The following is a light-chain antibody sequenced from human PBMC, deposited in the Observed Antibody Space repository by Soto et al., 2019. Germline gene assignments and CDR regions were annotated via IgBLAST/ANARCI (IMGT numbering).Light chain of an antibody. CDR1: SSDVGAYDY. Sequence: QSALTQPASVSGSPGQSITISCTGTSSDVGAYDYVSWYQQHPGELPKLMIFDVSDRPSGVSNRFSGSKSGNTASLTISELQAEDEADYYCSSFTTSTSYVFGTGTKLTVL. CDR3: SSFTTSTSYV. V-gene: IGLV2-14*03. CDR2: DVS. J-gene: IGLJ1*01.